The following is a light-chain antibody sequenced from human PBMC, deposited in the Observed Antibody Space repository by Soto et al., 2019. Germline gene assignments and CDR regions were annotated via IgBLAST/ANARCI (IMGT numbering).Light chain of an antibody. CDR1: QSISSGF. Sequence: EIVLTQSPGILSLSPGERASLSCGASQSISSGFLAWYQQKPGQAPRLLIYGASSRATGIPDRFSGTGSETDFTLTISRLEPEDFAVYYCQQYDNSPITFGQGTRLEI. J-gene: IGKJ5*01. V-gene: IGKV3-20*01. CDR2: GAS. CDR3: QQYDNSPIT.